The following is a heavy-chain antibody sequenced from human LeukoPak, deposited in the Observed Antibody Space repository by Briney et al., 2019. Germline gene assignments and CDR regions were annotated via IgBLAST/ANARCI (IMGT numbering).Heavy chain of an antibody. V-gene: IGHV3-48*03. Sequence: PGGSLRLSCAAFGFTFSSYEMNWVRQAPGKGLEWVSYISSSGSTIYYADSVKGRFTISRDNAKNSLYLQMNSLRAEDTAVYYCARDRSSTVTTRGAFDIWGQGTMVTVSS. J-gene: IGHJ3*02. CDR1: GFTFSSYE. CDR3: ARDRSSTVTTRGAFDI. D-gene: IGHD4-17*01. CDR2: ISSSGSTI.